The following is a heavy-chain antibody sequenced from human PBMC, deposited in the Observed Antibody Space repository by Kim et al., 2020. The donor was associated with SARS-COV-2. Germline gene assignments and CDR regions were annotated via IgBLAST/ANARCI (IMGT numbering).Heavy chain of an antibody. V-gene: IGHV4-59*01. CDR1: GGSISSYY. CDR2: IYYSGST. Sequence: SETLSLTCTVSGGSISSYYWSWIRQPPGKGLEWIGYIYYSGSTNYNPSLKSRVTISVDTSKNQFSLKLSSVTAADTAVYYCARGVGATGRPFWFDPWGQGTLVTVSS. D-gene: IGHD1-26*01. J-gene: IGHJ5*02. CDR3: ARGVGATGRPFWFDP.